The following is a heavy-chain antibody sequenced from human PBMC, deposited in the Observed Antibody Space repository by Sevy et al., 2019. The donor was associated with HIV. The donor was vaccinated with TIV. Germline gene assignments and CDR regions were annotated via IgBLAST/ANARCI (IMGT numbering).Heavy chain of an antibody. CDR3: VGDWDDKFSYGDSDPAVDC. CDR1: GFSFIHEN. CDR2: ISTSGSTI. D-gene: IGHD2-21*02. J-gene: IGHJ4*02. Sequence: GGSLRLSCVASGFSFIHENMNWVRQAPGKGLEWLSYISTSGSTIYQAYSVKGRFTISRNNAKNSRFLQMNSLRVEDTGIYYCVGDWDDKFSYGDSDPAVDCWGQGTLVTVSS. V-gene: IGHV3-11*04.